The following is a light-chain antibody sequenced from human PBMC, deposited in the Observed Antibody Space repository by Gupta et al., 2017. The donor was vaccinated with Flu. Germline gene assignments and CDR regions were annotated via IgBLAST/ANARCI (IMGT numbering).Light chain of an antibody. J-gene: IGLJ2*01. CDR2: CNS. CDR1: SSNIGINT. V-gene: IGLV1-44*01. CDR3: AAWDDRLNARL. Sequence: QSVLTQPASASGTPGQRVVISCSGDSSNIGINTVSWYQHLPGVAPKRHIDCNSRRPSGVPDRFSGSKSGTSASLVISGLQADDEAAYYCAAWDDRLNARLFGGGTKVTVL.